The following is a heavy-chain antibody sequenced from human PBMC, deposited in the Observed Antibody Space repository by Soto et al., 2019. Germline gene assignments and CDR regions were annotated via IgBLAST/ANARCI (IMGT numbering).Heavy chain of an antibody. CDR1: GFTFSSYA. Sequence: EVQLLESGGGLVQPGGSLRLSCAASGFTFSSYAMSWVRQAPGKGLEWVSAISGSGGSTYYADSVKGRFTISRDNSKNTLYLQMNSLRAEDTAVYYCAKASGGSSGYYTWAFDYWGQGTLVTVSS. J-gene: IGHJ4*02. CDR3: AKASGGSSGYYTWAFDY. CDR2: ISGSGGST. D-gene: IGHD3-22*01. V-gene: IGHV3-23*01.